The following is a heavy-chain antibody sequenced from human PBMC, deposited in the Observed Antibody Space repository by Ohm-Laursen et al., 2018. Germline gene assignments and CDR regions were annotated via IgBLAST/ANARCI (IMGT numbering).Heavy chain of an antibody. CDR1: GGTFSRYV. J-gene: IGHJ2*01. Sequence: ASVKVSCNASGGTFSRYVISWVRQAPGQGLEWMGGIIPIFGTANYAQSFQDRVTITADEFTRTAYMELSSLTSEDTAVYYCARGPVSDYGDYWYFDLWGRGALVTVSS. CDR2: IIPIFGTA. D-gene: IGHD4-17*01. CDR3: ARGPVSDYGDYWYFDL. V-gene: IGHV1-69*13.